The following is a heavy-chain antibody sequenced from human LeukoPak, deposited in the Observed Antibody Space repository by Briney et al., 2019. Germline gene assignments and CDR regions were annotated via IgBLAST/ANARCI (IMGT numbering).Heavy chain of an antibody. D-gene: IGHD2-21*02. CDR3: ARARRVTANYYYMDV. Sequence: QAGGSLRLSCAASGFTFDDYAMRWVRQAPGKGLEWVSLISWDGGSTYYADSVKGRFTISRDNSKNSLYLQMNSLRAEDTALYYCARARRVTANYYYMDVWGKGTTVTVSS. J-gene: IGHJ6*03. CDR2: ISWDGGST. CDR1: GFTFDDYA. V-gene: IGHV3-43D*03.